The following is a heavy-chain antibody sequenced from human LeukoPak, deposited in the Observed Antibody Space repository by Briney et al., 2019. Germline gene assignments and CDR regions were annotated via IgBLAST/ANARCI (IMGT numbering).Heavy chain of an antibody. CDR2: FHTSGST. J-gene: IGHJ6*03. Sequence: SQTLSLTCTVSGGSISSGNKYWSWIRQPAGKGLEWIGRFHTSGSTNYNPSLKSRVTISVDTSKNQFSLKLSSVTAADTAVYFCARVLGGYSSSPHYYYYYYMDVWGKGTTVTVSS. V-gene: IGHV4-61*02. CDR1: GGSISSGNKY. D-gene: IGHD6-6*01. CDR3: ARVLGGYSSSPHYYYYYYMDV.